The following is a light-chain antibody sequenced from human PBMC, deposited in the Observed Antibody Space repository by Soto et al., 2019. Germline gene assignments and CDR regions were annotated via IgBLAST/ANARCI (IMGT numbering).Light chain of an antibody. V-gene: IGLV2-14*03. J-gene: IGLJ2*01. CDR2: DVS. CDR1: SSDIGRYNY. Sequence: QSALTQPASVSGTPGQSITVSCIGTSSDIGRYNYVSWYQQHPGRAPKLIIRDVSSRPSGVPTRFSGSKSGNSASLTISGLQVEDEAYYFCSSYASSNAQLFGGGIKLTVL. CDR3: SSYASSNAQL.